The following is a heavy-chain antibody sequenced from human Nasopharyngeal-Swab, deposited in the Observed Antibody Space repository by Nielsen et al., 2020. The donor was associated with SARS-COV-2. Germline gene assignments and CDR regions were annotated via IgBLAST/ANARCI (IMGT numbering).Heavy chain of an antibody. Sequence: ASVKVSCKTSGYTFTGYYIQWVRQAPGQGLEWMGRINPNSGATKSAQRFQGRVTMTSDTSISTAYMDLSSLTSDDTAPYYCAREHPTTRASDYWGQGTLVTVSS. CDR1: GYTFTGYY. J-gene: IGHJ4*02. CDR2: INPNSGAT. CDR3: AREHPTTRASDY. V-gene: IGHV1-2*06. D-gene: IGHD4-11*01.